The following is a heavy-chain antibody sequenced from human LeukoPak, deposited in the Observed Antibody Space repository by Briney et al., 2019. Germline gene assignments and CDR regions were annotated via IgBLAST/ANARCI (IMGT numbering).Heavy chain of an antibody. Sequence: SETLSLTCTVSGGSISSYYWAWLRQPPGKGLEWIGSMYYSGSTYYNPSLNSRLTISIDTSKNQFSLKLSSVTAADTAVYYCAKRGSGDGYYFDYWGQGTLVTVSS. V-gene: IGHV4-39*01. J-gene: IGHJ4*02. D-gene: IGHD2-15*01. CDR1: GGSISSYY. CDR2: MYYSGST. CDR3: AKRGSGDGYYFDY.